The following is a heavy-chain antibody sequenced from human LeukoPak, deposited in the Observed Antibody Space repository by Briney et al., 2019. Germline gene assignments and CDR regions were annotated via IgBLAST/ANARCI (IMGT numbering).Heavy chain of an antibody. D-gene: IGHD4-17*01. V-gene: IGHV3-30*18. J-gene: IGHJ4*02. CDR2: ISDDGRNK. Sequence: GGSLRLSCAASGFSSISYGMHWVRQAPGKGLEWVGVISDDGRNKKYADSVKGRFTISRDNSKDTLYLQMNSLRDEDTAVYYCAKRPSDYGDYVTYFDYWGQGTLVTVSS. CDR1: GFSSISYG. CDR3: AKRPSDYGDYVTYFDY.